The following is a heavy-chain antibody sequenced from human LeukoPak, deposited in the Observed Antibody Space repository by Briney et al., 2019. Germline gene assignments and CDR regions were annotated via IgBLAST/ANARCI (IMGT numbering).Heavy chain of an antibody. V-gene: IGHV3-49*03. CDR3: TRATAVYDILTGYYEQFDY. D-gene: IGHD3-9*01. J-gene: IGHJ4*02. CDR2: IRSKAYGGTT. Sequence: GGSLRLSCTASGFTFGDYAMSWFRQAPGKGLEWVGFIRSKAYGGTTEYAASVKGRFTISRDDSKSIAYLQMNSLKTEDTAVYYCTRATAVYDILTGYYEQFDYWGQGTLVTVSS. CDR1: GFTFGDYA.